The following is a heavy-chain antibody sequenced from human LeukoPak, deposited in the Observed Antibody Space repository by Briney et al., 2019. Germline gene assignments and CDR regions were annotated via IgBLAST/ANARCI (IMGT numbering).Heavy chain of an antibody. J-gene: IGHJ4*02. CDR3: ARGVGSSRRYYFDY. CDR2: ISSSSSYI. CDR1: GFTFSSYS. V-gene: IGHV3-21*01. Sequence: GGSLRLSCAASGFTFSSYSMNWVRQAPGKGLEWVSSISSSSSYIYYADSVKGRFTISRDNAKNSLYLQINSLRAEDTAVYYCARGVGSSRRYYFDYWGQGTLVTVSS. D-gene: IGHD6-13*01.